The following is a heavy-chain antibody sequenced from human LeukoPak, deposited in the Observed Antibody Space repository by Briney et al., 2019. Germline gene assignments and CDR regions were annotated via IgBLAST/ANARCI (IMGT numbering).Heavy chain of an antibody. Sequence: ASVKVSCKASGYTFTSYYMHWVRQAPGQGLEWMGIINPSGGSTSYAQKFQGRVTMTRDMSTSTVYMELSSLRSEDTAVYYCARVGYCSSTSRYSTFDYWGQGTLVTVSS. V-gene: IGHV1-46*01. CDR1: GYTFTSYY. D-gene: IGHD2-2*01. CDR2: INPSGGST. J-gene: IGHJ4*02. CDR3: ARVGYCSSTSRYSTFDY.